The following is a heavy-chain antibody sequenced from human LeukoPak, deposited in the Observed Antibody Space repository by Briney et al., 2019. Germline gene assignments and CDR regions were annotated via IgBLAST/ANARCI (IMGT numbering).Heavy chain of an antibody. Sequence: GGSLRLSCAASGFTFSNAWMSWVRQAPGKGLEWVGRIKSKTDGGTTDYAAPVKGRFTISRDDSKNTLYLQMNSLKTENTAVYYCTTEPTYYYDSSGSLFDIWGQGTMVTVSS. V-gene: IGHV3-15*01. CDR2: IKSKTDGGTT. CDR3: TTEPTYYYDSSGSLFDI. D-gene: IGHD3-22*01. CDR1: GFTFSNAW. J-gene: IGHJ3*02.